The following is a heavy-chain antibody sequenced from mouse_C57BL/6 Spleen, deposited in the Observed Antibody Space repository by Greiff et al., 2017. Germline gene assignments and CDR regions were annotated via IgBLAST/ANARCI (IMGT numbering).Heavy chain of an antibody. V-gene: IGHV5-17*01. CDR2: ISSGSSTI. CDR1: GFTFSDYG. J-gene: IGHJ2*01. CDR3: AREYSASSYGYIDY. D-gene: IGHD1-1*01. Sequence: EVQRVESGGGLVKPGGSLKLSCAASGFTFSDYGMHWVRQAPEKGLEWVAYISSGSSTIYYADTVKGRFTISRDNAKNTLFLQMTSLRSEDTAMYYSAREYSASSYGYIDYCGQGTPLTVSS.